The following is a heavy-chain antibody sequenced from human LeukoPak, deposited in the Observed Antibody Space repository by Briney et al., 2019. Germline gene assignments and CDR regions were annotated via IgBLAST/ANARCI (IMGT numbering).Heavy chain of an antibody. D-gene: IGHD3-22*01. CDR1: GFPFGDYA. CDR2: TRSKAYGGTP. CDR3: TRGPRRYFYDGSGYSDY. V-gene: IGHV3-49*04. J-gene: IGHJ4*02. Sequence: GGSLRLSCTASGFPFGDYAVAWVRQAPGKGLEWVGFTRSKAYGGTPEYAASVKGRFTISRDDSKSIAYLQMNSLKTEDSAVYFGTRGPRRYFYDGSGYSDYWGQGTLVTVSS.